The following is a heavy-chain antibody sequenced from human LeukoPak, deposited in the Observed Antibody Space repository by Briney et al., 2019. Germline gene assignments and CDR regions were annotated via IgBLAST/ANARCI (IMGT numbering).Heavy chain of an antibody. V-gene: IGHV4-4*07. CDR1: GGSISSYY. Sequence: PSETLSLTCTVSGGSISSYYWSWIRQPAGKGLEWIGRIYTSGSTNYSPSLKSRVTMSVDTSKNQFSLKLGSVTAADTAVYYCARDRQYCSSTSCYPSYYYYMDVWGKGTTVTISS. D-gene: IGHD2-2*01. J-gene: IGHJ6*03. CDR2: IYTSGST. CDR3: ARDRQYCSSTSCYPSYYYYMDV.